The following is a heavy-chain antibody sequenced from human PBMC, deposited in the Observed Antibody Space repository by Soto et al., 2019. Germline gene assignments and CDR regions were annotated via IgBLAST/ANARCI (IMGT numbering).Heavy chain of an antibody. D-gene: IGHD6-13*01. CDR3: AKDGAAAGTFDY. Sequence: PGGSLRLSCAASGFTFSRYAMHWVRQAPGKALEWVAVISSDGSSKHYADSVKGRFTISRDNSKNTLSLLMNSLGVEDTAVVFCAKDGAAAGTFDYWGQGTLVTVSS. J-gene: IGHJ4*02. V-gene: IGHV3-30*18. CDR2: ISSDGSSK. CDR1: GFTFSRYA.